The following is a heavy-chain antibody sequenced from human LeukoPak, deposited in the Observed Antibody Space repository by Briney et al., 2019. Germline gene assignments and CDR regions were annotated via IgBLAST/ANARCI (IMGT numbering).Heavy chain of an antibody. Sequence: SETLSLTCTVSGGSISSYYWSWIRQPPGKGLEWIGYIYYSGSTNYNPSLKSRVTISVDTSKNQFSLKLSSVTAADTAVYYCARRSTAFWSGYGWFDPWGQGTLVTVSS. CDR3: ARRSTAFWSGYGWFDP. CDR2: IYYSGST. J-gene: IGHJ5*02. D-gene: IGHD3-3*01. V-gene: IGHV4-59*01. CDR1: GGSISSYY.